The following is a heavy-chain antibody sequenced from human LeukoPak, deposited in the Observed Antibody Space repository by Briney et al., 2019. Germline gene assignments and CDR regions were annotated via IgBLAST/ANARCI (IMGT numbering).Heavy chain of an antibody. J-gene: IGHJ6*02. D-gene: IGHD2-2*01. CDR3: ARGREYQLLLAYYYYGMDV. CDR1: GFTFSSYS. CDR2: ISSSGSTI. Sequence: PGGSLRLSCAASGFTFSSYSMNWVRQAPGKGLEWVSYISSSGSTIYYADSVKGRFTISRDNAKNSLYLQMNSLRAEDTAVYYCARGREYQLLLAYYYYGMDVWGQGTTVTVSS. V-gene: IGHV3-48*04.